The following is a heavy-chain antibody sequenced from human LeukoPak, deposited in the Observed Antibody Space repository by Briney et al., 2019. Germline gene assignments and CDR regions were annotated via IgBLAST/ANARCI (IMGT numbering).Heavy chain of an antibody. D-gene: IGHD5-24*01. Sequence: ASVKVSCKASGYTFTSYDINWVRQATGQGLEWMGWMNPNSGITGYAQKFQCRVTMTRNTSISTAYMELSSLRSEDTAVYYCARDVIGDGYNSNWGQGTLVTVSS. V-gene: IGHV1-8*01. J-gene: IGHJ4*02. CDR3: ARDVIGDGYNSN. CDR1: GYTFTSYD. CDR2: MNPNSGIT.